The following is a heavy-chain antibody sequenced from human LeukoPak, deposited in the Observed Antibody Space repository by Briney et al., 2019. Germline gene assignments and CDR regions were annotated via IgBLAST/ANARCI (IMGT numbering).Heavy chain of an antibody. CDR1: GYTFTGYY. D-gene: IGHD2-2*02. CDR3: ARSRGYCSSTSCYTWFDP. V-gene: IGHV1-2*02. J-gene: IGHJ5*02. CDR2: INPNSGGT. Sequence: ASVKVSCKASGYTFTGYYMHWVRQAPGQGLEWMGWINPNSGGTNYAQKFQGRVTMTRDTSISTAYMELSRLRSDDTAVYYCARSRGYCSSTSCYTWFDPWGQGTLVTVSS.